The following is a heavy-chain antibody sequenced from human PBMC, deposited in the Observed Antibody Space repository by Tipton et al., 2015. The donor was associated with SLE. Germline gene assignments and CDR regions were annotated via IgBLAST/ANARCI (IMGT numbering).Heavy chain of an antibody. CDR3: ARRAGDSYNSPFDY. Sequence: LRLSCAASGFTVSSNYMSWVRQAPGKGLEWIGSSYYSGRTYYNPSLKSRVTISVDMSKNQFSLKVSSVTAVDTAVYYCARRAGDSYNSPFDYWGQGNLVTVSS. CDR2: SYYSGRT. V-gene: IGHV4-39*07. CDR1: GFTVSSNY. D-gene: IGHD5-24*01. J-gene: IGHJ4*02.